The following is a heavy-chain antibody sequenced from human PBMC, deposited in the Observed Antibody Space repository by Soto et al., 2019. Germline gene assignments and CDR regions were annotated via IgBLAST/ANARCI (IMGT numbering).Heavy chain of an antibody. D-gene: IGHD3-22*01. CDR1: GFTFSSYG. Sequence: PGGSLRLSCAASGFTFSSYGMHWVRQAPGKGLEWVAVIWYDGSNKYYADSVKGRFTISRDNSKNTLYLQMNSLRAEDTAVYYCARAPYYYDSSGYPRAPFYWGQGTLVTVSS. V-gene: IGHV3-33*01. J-gene: IGHJ4*02. CDR2: IWYDGSNK. CDR3: ARAPYYYDSSGYPRAPFY.